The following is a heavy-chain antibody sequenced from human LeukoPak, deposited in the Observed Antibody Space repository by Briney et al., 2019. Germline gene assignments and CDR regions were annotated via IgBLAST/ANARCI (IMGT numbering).Heavy chain of an antibody. CDR3: ARDPTFPRLRYIVGATTWDY. V-gene: IGHV3-7*05. CDR2: INQDGSEK. Sequence: GGSLRLSCAASGFTFSAYCMTWVRQAPAKGLEWVASINQDGSEKYYLDSAKGRFTISRDNAQNSLYLQTNSLTAEDTAVYYCARDPTFPRLRYIVGATTWDYWGQGTLVTVSS. J-gene: IGHJ4*02. CDR1: GFTFSAYC. D-gene: IGHD1-26*01.